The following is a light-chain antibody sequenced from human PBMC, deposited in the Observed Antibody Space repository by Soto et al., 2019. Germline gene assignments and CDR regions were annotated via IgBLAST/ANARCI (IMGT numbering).Light chain of an antibody. V-gene: IGKV1-5*03. CDR3: QQYNSYSPWT. J-gene: IGKJ1*01. Sequence: DIQIAQSPSTPSGSVGDRVTNTCRASQTISSWLAWYQQKPGKAPKLLIYKASSLESGVPSRFSGSGSGTEFTLTISSLQPDDFATYYCQQYNSYSPWTFGQGTKVDIK. CDR1: QTISSW. CDR2: KAS.